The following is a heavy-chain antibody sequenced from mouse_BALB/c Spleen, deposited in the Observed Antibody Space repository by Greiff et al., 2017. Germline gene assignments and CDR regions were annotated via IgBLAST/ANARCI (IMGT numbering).Heavy chain of an antibody. J-gene: IGHJ4*01. V-gene: IGHV1-82*01. CDR1: GYAFSSSW. D-gene: IGHD3-2*02. CDR3: AREASMDY. CDR2: IYPGDGDT. Sequence: VQLQQSGPELVKPGASVKISCKASGYAFSSSWMNWVKQRPGQGLEWIGRIYPGDGDTNYNGKFKGKATLTADKSSSTAYMQLSSLTSVDSAVYFCAREASMDYWGQGTSVTVSS.